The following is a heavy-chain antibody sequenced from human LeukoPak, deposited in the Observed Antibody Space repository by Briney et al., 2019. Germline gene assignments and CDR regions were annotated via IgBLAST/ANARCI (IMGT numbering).Heavy chain of an antibody. D-gene: IGHD4-23*01. Sequence: SETLSLTCTVSGGSISSYYWSWIRQPPGKGLEWIGYIYYSGSTNYNPSLKSRVTISVDTSKNQFSLKLSSVTAADTAVYYCARAPFDGGNSRWGAFDIWGQGTMVTVSS. CDR1: GGSISSYY. J-gene: IGHJ3*02. CDR3: ARAPFDGGNSRWGAFDI. V-gene: IGHV4-59*12. CDR2: IYYSGST.